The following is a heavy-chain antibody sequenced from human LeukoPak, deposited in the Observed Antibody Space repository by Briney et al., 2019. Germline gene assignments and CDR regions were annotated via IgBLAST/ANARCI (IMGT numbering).Heavy chain of an antibody. CDR2: IIPILGIA. D-gene: IGHD6-13*01. CDR1: GGTFSSYA. Sequence: SVKVSCKASGGTFSSYAISWVRQAPGQGLEWMGRIIPILGIANYAQKFQGRVTITADKSTSTAYMELSSLRSEDTAVYYCARDEQLASFDHKTLDYWGQGTLVTVSS. V-gene: IGHV1-69*04. J-gene: IGHJ4*02. CDR3: ARDEQLASFDHKTLDY.